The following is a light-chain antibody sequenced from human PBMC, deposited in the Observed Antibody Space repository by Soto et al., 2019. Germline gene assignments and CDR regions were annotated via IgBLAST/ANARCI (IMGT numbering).Light chain of an antibody. CDR2: DAS. CDR1: QSVSSF. J-gene: IGKJ4*01. Sequence: EIVLTQSPATRAVSRRRGDTGCGRASQSVSSFLAWYQQKPGQAPTLLIYDASNRATGIPARFSGSWSGADSTLTIRRSEPDDCAVYYCQQRSNWPTLTFGGGTKVDIK. V-gene: IGKV3-11*01. CDR3: QQRSNWPTLT.